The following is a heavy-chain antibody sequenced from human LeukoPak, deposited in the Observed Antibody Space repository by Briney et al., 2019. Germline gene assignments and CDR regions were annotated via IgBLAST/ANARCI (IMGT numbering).Heavy chain of an antibody. CDR1: GFTFSRYW. D-gene: IGHD1-26*01. Sequence: PGGSLRLSCAASGFTFSRYWMSWVRQAPGKGLEWVANIKQDGSEKYYVDSVKGRFTISRDNAKNSLYLQMNSLRADDTAIYYCARDKIVGPTTLDYWGQGTLVTVSS. CDR3: ARDKIVGPTTLDY. V-gene: IGHV3-7*01. J-gene: IGHJ4*02. CDR2: IKQDGSEK.